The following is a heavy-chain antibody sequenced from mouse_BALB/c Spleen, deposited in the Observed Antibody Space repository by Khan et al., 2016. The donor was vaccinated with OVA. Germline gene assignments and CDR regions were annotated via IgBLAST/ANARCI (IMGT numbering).Heavy chain of an antibody. CDR3: ARGYYGDPFAY. Sequence: EVELVESGGGLVKPGGSLKLSCAASGFTFSDYYMYWVRQTPEKRLEWLATISDGGSYTYYPDSVKVRFTISRDDAKNNLYLQMNSLRSEDTAMYYCARGYYGDPFAYWGQGTLVTISA. CDR2: ISDGGSYT. CDR1: GFTFSDYY. J-gene: IGHJ3*01. V-gene: IGHV5-4*02. D-gene: IGHD2-13*01.